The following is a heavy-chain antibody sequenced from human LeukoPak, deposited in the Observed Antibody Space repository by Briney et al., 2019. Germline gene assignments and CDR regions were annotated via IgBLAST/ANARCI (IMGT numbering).Heavy chain of an antibody. J-gene: IGHJ4*02. CDR3: AKDNHYSDSGTYYYYFDY. D-gene: IGHD3-22*01. CDR2: ISSSSSYI. V-gene: IGHV3-21*01. CDR1: GFTFSSYS. Sequence: PGGSLRLSCAAPGFTFSSYSMNWVRQAPGKGLEWVSSISSSSSYIYYADSVKGRFTISRDNAKNSLYLQMNNLRAEDTAVYYCAKDNHYSDSGTYYYYFDYWGQGTLVTVSS.